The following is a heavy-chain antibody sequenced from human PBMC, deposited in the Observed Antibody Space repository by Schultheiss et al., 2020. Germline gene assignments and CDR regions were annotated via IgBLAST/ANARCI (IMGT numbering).Heavy chain of an antibody. CDR1: GFTISTYS. Sequence: GSLRLSCAASGFTISTYSMNWVRQAPGKGLEWVSVIYSGGSTYYADSVKGRFTISRDNSKNTLYLQMNSLRAEDTAVYYCVKATGGSVYPHFDYWGQGTLVTVSS. CDR3: VKATGGSVYPHFDY. CDR2: IYSGGST. J-gene: IGHJ4*02. D-gene: IGHD1-26*01. V-gene: IGHV3-66*01.